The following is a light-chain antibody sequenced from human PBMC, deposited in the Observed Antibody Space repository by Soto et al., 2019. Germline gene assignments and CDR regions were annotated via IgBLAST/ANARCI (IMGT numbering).Light chain of an antibody. CDR2: DAC. CDR1: QNIGSS. CDR3: QQHNDYSAVT. V-gene: IGKV1-5*01. J-gene: IGKJ2*01. Sequence: DIPMTQSPSTLSASVGDRVTITCRASQNIGSSLAWYQHRPGKAPKLLIFDACTLQTGVPSRFSGSGFGTEFTLTITGLQPADCENYYCQQHNDYSAVTFGQGNKLEIK.